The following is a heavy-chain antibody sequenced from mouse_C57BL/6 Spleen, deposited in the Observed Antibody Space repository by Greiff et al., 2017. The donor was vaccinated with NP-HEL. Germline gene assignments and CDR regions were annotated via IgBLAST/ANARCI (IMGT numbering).Heavy chain of an antibody. V-gene: IGHV1-22*01. CDR1: GYTFTDYN. Sequence: VQLQQSGPELVKPGASVKMSCKASGYTFTDYNMHWVKQSHGKSLEWIGYINPNNGGTSYNQKFKGKATLTVNKSSSTAYIQLRSLTSDASAVFYGERRDDYGPWFAYWGQGTLVTVAA. J-gene: IGHJ3*01. CDR2: INPNNGGT. D-gene: IGHD1-1*01. CDR3: ERRDDYGPWFAY.